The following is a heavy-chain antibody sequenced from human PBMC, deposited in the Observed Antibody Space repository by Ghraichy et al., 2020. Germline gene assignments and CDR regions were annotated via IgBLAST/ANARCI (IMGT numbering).Heavy chain of an antibody. Sequence: GSLRLSCTVSGGSISSYYWSWIRQPPGKGLEWIGYIYSSGSTNYNPSLKSRVTISVDTSKNQFSLKLSSVTAADTAVYYCARRSTDWYFGLWGRGTLVTVSS. V-gene: IGHV4-59*08. CDR3: ARRSTDWYFGL. CDR1: GGSISSYY. CDR2: IYSSGST. J-gene: IGHJ2*01.